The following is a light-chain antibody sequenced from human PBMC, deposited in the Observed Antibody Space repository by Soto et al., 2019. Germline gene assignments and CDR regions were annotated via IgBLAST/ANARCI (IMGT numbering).Light chain of an antibody. CDR3: QQYGSSPLT. Sequence: EIVLTQSPGTLSLSPGERATLSCRAIQIVSNNYLSCYQQKPGPAPRLLIYGASSRATGIPDRFSGSGSGTDFTLIISRLEPEDFAMFYCQQYGSSPLTFGRGTKVDIK. CDR2: GAS. V-gene: IGKV3-20*01. J-gene: IGKJ4*01. CDR1: QIVSNNY.